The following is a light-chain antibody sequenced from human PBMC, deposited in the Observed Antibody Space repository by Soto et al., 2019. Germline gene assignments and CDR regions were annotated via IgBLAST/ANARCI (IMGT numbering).Light chain of an antibody. Sequence: EIVLTQSPGTLSLSPGERATLSCRASQSVSSSYLAWYQQKPGQAPSPLIYGASSRATGIPDRFSGSGSGTDFTLTISRLETEDFAVYYCLQYGSSPYTFGQGTKLEIK. CDR1: QSVSSSY. CDR2: GAS. V-gene: IGKV3-20*01. J-gene: IGKJ2*01. CDR3: LQYGSSPYT.